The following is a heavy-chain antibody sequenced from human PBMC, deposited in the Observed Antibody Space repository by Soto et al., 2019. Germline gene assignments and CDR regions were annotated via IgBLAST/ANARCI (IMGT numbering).Heavy chain of an antibody. Sequence: EVQLVESGGGLVKPGGSLRLSCAASGFTFTDAWMNWVRQAPGKGLEWVGHIKSKASGGTTDYAAPVKGRFTISRDDSKNTLYLQMNNLKTEDTAVYYCTWDTSGYYYPIHWGQGTLVTVSS. CDR2: IKSKASGGTT. J-gene: IGHJ4*02. CDR1: GFTFTDAW. V-gene: IGHV3-15*07. CDR3: TWDTSGYYYPIH. D-gene: IGHD3-22*01.